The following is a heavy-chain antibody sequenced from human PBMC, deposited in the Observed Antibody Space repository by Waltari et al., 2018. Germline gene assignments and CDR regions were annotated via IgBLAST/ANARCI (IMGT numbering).Heavy chain of an antibody. CDR2: TNEDGGGK. CDR3: TRDRDDY. V-gene: IGHV3-7*01. Sequence: QLVESGGGLVQPGGSLRLSCAASGFTFSIYWMNWVRQTPEKGLEWVANTNEDGGGKYYMDSVKGRFTISRDNAKNSLYLQMNSLRVEDTGVYYCTRDRDDYWGQGTPVTVSS. J-gene: IGHJ4*02. CDR1: GFTFSIYW.